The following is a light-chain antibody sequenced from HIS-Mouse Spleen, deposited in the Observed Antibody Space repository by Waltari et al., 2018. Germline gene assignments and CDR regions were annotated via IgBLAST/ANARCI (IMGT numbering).Light chain of an antibody. CDR2: EVS. Sequence: QSALTQPPSASGSPGQSVTISCTGTSSDVGGYNSVSWYQQHPGKAPKRMIYEVSKRPSGVPDRFSGSKSGNTASLTVSGLQAEDEADYYCSSYAGSNNSLYVFGTGTKVTVL. J-gene: IGLJ1*01. CDR1: SSDVGGYNS. CDR3: SSYAGSNNSLYV. V-gene: IGLV2-8*01.